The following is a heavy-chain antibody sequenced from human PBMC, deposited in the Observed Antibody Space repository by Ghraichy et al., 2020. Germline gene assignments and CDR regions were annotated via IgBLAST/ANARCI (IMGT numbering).Heavy chain of an antibody. Sequence: SETLSLTCTVSGGSISSSSYYWGWIRQPPGKGLEWIGSIYYSGSTYYNPSLKSRVTISVDTSKNQFSLKLSSVTAADTAVYYCASKTYYYDSSGYYDWNHIDYWGQGTLVTVSS. V-gene: IGHV4-39*01. CDR3: ASKTYYYDSSGYYDWNHIDY. D-gene: IGHD3-22*01. CDR2: IYYSGST. J-gene: IGHJ4*02. CDR1: GGSISSSSYY.